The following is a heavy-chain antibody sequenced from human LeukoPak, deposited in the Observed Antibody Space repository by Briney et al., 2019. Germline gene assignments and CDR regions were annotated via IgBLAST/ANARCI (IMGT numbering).Heavy chain of an antibody. CDR1: GFTVSSNY. V-gene: IGHV3-53*01. Sequence: GGSLRLSRAASGFTVSSNYMSWVRQAPGKGLEWVSVIYSGGSTYYADSVKGRFTISRDNSKNTLYLQMNSLRAEDTAVYYCARDLDFWSGYPDWGQGTLVTVSS. J-gene: IGHJ4*02. CDR2: IYSGGST. CDR3: ARDLDFWSGYPD. D-gene: IGHD3-3*01.